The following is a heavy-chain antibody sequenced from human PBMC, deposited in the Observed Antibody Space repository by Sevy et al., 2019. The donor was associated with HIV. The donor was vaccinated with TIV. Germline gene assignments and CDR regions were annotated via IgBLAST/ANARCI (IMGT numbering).Heavy chain of an antibody. Sequence: GGSLRLSCATSGFTFSTYWMHWVRQAPGKGLVWVSRINSDGSTTSYADSVKGRFTISRDNAKNTLYLKMNSLRAEDTALYYCARGGGYYYDRSGYYPGYWGQGTLVIVSS. CDR2: INSDGSTT. CDR1: GFTFSTYW. D-gene: IGHD3-22*01. V-gene: IGHV3-74*01. CDR3: ARGGGYYYDRSGYYPGY. J-gene: IGHJ4*02.